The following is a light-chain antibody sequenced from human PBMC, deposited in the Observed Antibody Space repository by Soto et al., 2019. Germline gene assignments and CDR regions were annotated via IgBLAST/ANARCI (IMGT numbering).Light chain of an antibody. Sequence: EIVLTQSPATLSFSPGERATLSCRASQSVDKYLVWYQQKPGQAPRLLIYDASSRATGIPARCSGSGSGTDFSITITSLEPEDFAVYYCQQRTNWPLTFGGGTKLEIK. V-gene: IGKV3-11*01. CDR2: DAS. J-gene: IGKJ4*01. CDR1: QSVDKY. CDR3: QQRTNWPLT.